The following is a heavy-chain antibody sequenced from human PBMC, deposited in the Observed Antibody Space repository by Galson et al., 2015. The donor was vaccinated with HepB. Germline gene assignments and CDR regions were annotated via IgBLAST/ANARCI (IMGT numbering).Heavy chain of an antibody. D-gene: IGHD3-10*01. Sequence: SLRLSCAASGFTFSTFAMTWVRQAPGKGLEWVSSIGHGGITTYYADSVKGRFTISRDHSTNTLYLQMSSLRADDTAVYYCAKGGWGFCDHWGQGTLVTVSS. CDR2: IGHGGITT. CDR3: AKGGWGFCDH. CDR1: GFTFSTFA. V-gene: IGHV3-23*01. J-gene: IGHJ4*02.